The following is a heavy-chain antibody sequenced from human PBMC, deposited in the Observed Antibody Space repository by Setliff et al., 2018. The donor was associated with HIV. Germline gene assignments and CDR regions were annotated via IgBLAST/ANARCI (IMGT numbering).Heavy chain of an antibody. D-gene: IGHD6-19*01. CDR1: GGSITPHY. Sequence: PSETLSLTCTVPGGSITPHYWSWIRQPPGKGLEWIGLVYYSGSTNYSPSLKSRVTISVDSSKNQFSLKLTSVTAADAAIYYCARQFPPYHSGAHYSDLWSQGTLVTVSS. V-gene: IGHV4-59*11. J-gene: IGHJ5*02. CDR2: VYYSGST. CDR3: ARQFPPYHSGAHYSDL.